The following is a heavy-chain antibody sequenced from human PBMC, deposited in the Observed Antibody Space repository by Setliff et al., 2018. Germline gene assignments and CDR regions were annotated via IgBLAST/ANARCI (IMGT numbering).Heavy chain of an antibody. Sequence: PGGSLRLSCVASRFTFSNYGMHWVRQAPGKGLEWVALIWNEGSTKVYGDSVKGRFTISRDNSKNTLYLQMDTLRAEDTAVYYCARNWATPQHYYYGMDVWGQGTTVTVSS. CDR3: ARNWATPQHYYYGMDV. D-gene: IGHD7-27*01. CDR1: RFTFSNYG. J-gene: IGHJ6*02. V-gene: IGHV3-33*01. CDR2: IWNEGSTK.